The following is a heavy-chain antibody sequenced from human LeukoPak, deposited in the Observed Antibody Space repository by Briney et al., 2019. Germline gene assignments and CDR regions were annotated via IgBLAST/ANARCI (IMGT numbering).Heavy chain of an antibody. Sequence: GSLRLSCAASGFTFSSYAMHWVRQAPGKGLEWVAVISYDGSNKYYADSVKGRFTISRDNSKNTPYLQMNSLRAEDTAVYYCARDKGYGDYPLGWFDPWGQGTLVTVSS. CDR3: ARDKGYGDYPLGWFDP. J-gene: IGHJ5*02. CDR1: GFTFSSYA. CDR2: ISYDGSNK. D-gene: IGHD4-17*01. V-gene: IGHV3-30-3*01.